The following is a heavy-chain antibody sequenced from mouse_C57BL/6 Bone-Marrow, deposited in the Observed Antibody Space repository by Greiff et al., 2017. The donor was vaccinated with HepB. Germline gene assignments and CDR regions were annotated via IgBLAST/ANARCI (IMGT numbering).Heavy chain of an antibody. D-gene: IGHD2-10*01. CDR2: IYPRSGNT. V-gene: IGHV1-81*01. Sequence: VKLQESGAELARPGASVKLSCKASGYTFTSYGISWVKQRTGQGLEWIGEIYPRSGNTYYNEKFKGKATLTADKSSSTAYMELRSLTSEDSAVYFCARSYRYYYAMDYWGQGTSVTVSS. CDR3: ARSYRYYYAMDY. CDR1: GYTFTSYG. J-gene: IGHJ4*01.